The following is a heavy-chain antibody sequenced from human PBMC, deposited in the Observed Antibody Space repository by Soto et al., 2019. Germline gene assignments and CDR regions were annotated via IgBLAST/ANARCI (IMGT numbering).Heavy chain of an antibody. J-gene: IGHJ5*02. D-gene: IGHD6-13*01. Sequence: EVQLVASGGGLVQPGGSLRLSCAASGFTFTTHWMHWVRPAPGKGLMWVSRISTDGSSTSYADSVKGRFTVSRDNAKNTLYLQMNSLTAEDTAMYYCSRDIAVAGSPSNGFDPWGRGTLVIVSS. CDR1: GFTFTTHW. CDR2: ISTDGSST. V-gene: IGHV3-74*01. CDR3: SRDIAVAGSPSNGFDP.